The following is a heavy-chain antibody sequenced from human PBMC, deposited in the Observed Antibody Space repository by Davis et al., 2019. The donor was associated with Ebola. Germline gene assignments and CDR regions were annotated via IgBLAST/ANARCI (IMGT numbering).Heavy chain of an antibody. CDR3: ARVILWWDDDGDGPTTYYFDF. CDR1: GFRFSSYV. D-gene: IGHD2-21*01. Sequence: PGGSLRLSCVASGFRFSSYVMGWVRQAPGKGLEWVSRIGGSGDTADYGDSVRGRFTISRDNSKNTLYLQMISLRAEDTATYYCARVILWWDDDGDGPTTYYFDFWGQGALVTVSS. J-gene: IGHJ4*02. V-gene: IGHV3-23*01. CDR2: IGGSGDTA.